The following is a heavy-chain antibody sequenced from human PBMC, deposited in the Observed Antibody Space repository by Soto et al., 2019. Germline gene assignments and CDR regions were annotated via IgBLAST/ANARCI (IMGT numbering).Heavy chain of an antibody. CDR2: IYYSGST. CDR1: GGSISSSSYY. D-gene: IGHD3-22*01. CDR3: ASGITMIVVGTVDY. V-gene: IGHV4-39*01. Sequence: SETLSLTCTVSGGSISSSSYYWGWIRQPPGKGLEWIGSIYYSGSTYYNPSLKSRVTISVDTSKNQFSLKLSSVTAADTAVYYCASGITMIVVGTVDYWGQGTLVTVSS. J-gene: IGHJ4*02.